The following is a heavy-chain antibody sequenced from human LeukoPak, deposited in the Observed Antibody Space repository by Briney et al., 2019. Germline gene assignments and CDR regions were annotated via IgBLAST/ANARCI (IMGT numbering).Heavy chain of an antibody. CDR1: GYSFTRYW. V-gene: IGHV5-51*01. CDR2: IYPGDSDT. D-gene: IGHD3-10*01. CDR3: ARHPSGIPDYFYGMDV. Sequence: NPRESLKISCKGSGYSFTRYWIGWVRQMPGKGLEWMGIIYPGDSDTRYSPPFQGQVTISADKSISTAYLQWSSLKASDTAMYYCARHPSGIPDYFYGMDVWGQGTTVSVSS. J-gene: IGHJ6*02.